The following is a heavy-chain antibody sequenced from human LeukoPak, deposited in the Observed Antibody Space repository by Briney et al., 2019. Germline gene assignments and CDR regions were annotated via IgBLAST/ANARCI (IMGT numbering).Heavy chain of an antibody. CDR3: ALDYGDYPGAFDI. D-gene: IGHD4-17*01. CDR1: GFTVSSNY. V-gene: IGHV3-53*01. Sequence: GGSLRLSCAASGFTVSSNYMSWVRQAPGKGLEWVSVIYSGGSTYYADSVKGLFTISRDNSKNTLYLQMNSLRAEDTAVYYCALDYGDYPGAFDIWGQGTMVTVSS. CDR2: IYSGGST. J-gene: IGHJ3*02.